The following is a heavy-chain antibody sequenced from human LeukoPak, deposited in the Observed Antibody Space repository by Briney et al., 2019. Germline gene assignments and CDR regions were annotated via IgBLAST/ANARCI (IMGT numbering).Heavy chain of an antibody. CDR1: GGSISSYY. J-gene: IGHJ4*02. V-gene: IGHV4-59*01. CDR3: ASGRGSYYGSLFDY. CDR2: IYYSGST. D-gene: IGHD1-26*01. Sequence: SETLSLTCTVSGGSISSYYWSWIRQPPGKGLEWIRYIYYSGSTNYNPSLKSRVTISVDTSKNQFSLKLSSVTAADTAVYYCASGRGSYYGSLFDYWGQGTLVTVSS.